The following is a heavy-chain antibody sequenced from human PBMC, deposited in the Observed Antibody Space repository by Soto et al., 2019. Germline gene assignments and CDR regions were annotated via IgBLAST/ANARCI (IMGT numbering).Heavy chain of an antibody. V-gene: IGHV4-59*01. CDR2: IYYSGST. CDR1: GGSISSYY. CDR3: ARGVGGAAAGMAFDY. Sequence: QVQLQESGPGLVKPSETLSLTCTVSGGSISSYYWSWIRQPPGKGLEWIGYIYYSGSTNHNPSLTSPVTISVGTSKTQFSLKLSSVTAADTAVYYCARGVGGAAAGMAFDYWGQGTLVTVSS. J-gene: IGHJ4*02. D-gene: IGHD6-13*01.